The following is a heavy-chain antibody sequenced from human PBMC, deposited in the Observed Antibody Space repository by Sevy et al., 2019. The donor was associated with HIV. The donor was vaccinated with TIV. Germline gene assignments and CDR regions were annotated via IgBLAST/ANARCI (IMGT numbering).Heavy chain of an antibody. CDR3: AKSPALFTIFDY. Sequence: GGSLRLSCAASGFTFSSYAMSWVRQAPGKGLEWVSAISGSGGSTYYADSVKGRFTISRDNSKNMLYLQMNSLRAEDTAVYYCAKSPALFTIFDYWGQGTLVTVSS. D-gene: IGHD3-10*01. V-gene: IGHV3-23*01. CDR1: GFTFSSYA. CDR2: ISGSGGST. J-gene: IGHJ4*02.